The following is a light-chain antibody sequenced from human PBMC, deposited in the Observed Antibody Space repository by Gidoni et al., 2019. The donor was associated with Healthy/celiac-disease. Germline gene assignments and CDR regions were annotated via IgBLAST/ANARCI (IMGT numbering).Light chain of an antibody. CDR2: EVS. CDR1: SSDVGSYNL. V-gene: IGLV2-23*02. J-gene: IGLJ2*01. CDR3: CSYAGSSTSVI. Sequence: QSARTQPASASGSPGQSITISCTGTSSDVGSYNLVSWYQQHPGKAPKLMIYEVSKRPSGVSNRFSGSKSGNTASLTISGLQAEDEADYYCCSYAGSSTSVIFGGGTKLTVL.